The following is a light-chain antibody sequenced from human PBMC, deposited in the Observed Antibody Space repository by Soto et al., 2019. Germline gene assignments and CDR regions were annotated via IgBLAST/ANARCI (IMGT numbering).Light chain of an antibody. Sequence: DIQRTQSPSSVSASVGDRVTLTCRASQDVSNWLAWYQQKPGKAPTLLIFAASNLQGGVPSRFSGSGSGTDFTLTISRLQPEDSATYYCLQTNSLPPSFGQGTKLQIK. CDR2: AAS. CDR3: LQTNSLPPS. J-gene: IGKJ2*03. CDR1: QDVSNW. V-gene: IGKV1-12*01.